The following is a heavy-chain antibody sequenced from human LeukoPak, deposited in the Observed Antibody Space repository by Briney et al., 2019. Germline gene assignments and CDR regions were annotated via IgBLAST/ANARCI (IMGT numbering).Heavy chain of an antibody. CDR3: ARASRDGYKLRVHAFDI. J-gene: IGHJ3*02. CDR2: INPSGGST. Sequence: GASVKVSCKASGYTFTGYYMHWVRQAPGQGLEWMGIINPSGGSTSYAQKFQGRVTMTRDMSTSTVYMELSSLRSEDTAVYYCARASRDGYKLRVHAFDIWGQGTMVTVSS. CDR1: GYTFTGYY. D-gene: IGHD5-24*01. V-gene: IGHV1-46*01.